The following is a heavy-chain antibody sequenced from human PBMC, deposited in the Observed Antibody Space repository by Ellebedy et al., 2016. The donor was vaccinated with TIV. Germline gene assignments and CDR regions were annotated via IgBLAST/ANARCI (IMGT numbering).Heavy chain of an antibody. CDR3: AKEKRYCSSANCPLGY. CDR1: GFTFKSYD. CDR2: ISSDGGRK. Sequence: GGSLRLSXAASGFTFKSYDVHWVRQVPGKGLEWVAVISSDGGRKHYADSVKGRFTISRDNSKNTLFLQMNSLRPEDAAVFYCAKEKRYCSSANCPLGYWGQGNLVTVSS. V-gene: IGHV3-30*18. J-gene: IGHJ4*02. D-gene: IGHD2-2*01.